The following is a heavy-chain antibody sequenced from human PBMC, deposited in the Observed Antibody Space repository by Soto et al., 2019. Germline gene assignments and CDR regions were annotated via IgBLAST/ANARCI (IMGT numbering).Heavy chain of an antibody. CDR3: ARAPSLAGDYYFDY. J-gene: IGHJ4*02. V-gene: IGHV4-59*01. Sequence: SETLSLTCTVSGGSISSYYWSWIRQPPGKGLEWIGYIYYSGSTNYNPSLKSRVTISVDTSKNQISLKLSSVTAADTAVYYCARAPSLAGDYYFDYWGQGTLVTVSS. CDR1: GGSISSYY. CDR2: IYYSGST. D-gene: IGHD2-21*02.